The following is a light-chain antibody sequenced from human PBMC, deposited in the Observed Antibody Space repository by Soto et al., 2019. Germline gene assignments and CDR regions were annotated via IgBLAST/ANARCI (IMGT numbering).Light chain of an antibody. J-gene: IGLJ2*01. V-gene: IGLV4-60*02. Sequence: QSVLTQSSSASASLGSSVKLTCTLSSGHSTYIIAWHQQQPGKAPRYLMKLEGSGSYNKGSGIPDRFSGSSSGADRYLTISNLQFEDEADYYCETWDTNVVVFGGGNKLTVL. CDR2: LEGSGSY. CDR1: SGHSTYI. CDR3: ETWDTNVVV.